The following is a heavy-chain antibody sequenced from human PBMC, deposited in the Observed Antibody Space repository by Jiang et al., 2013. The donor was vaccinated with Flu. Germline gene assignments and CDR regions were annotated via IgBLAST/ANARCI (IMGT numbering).Heavy chain of an antibody. J-gene: IGHJ5*02. Sequence: GAEVKKPGESLKISCKGSGYSFTSYWIGWVRQMPGKGLEWMGRIDPSDSYTNYSPSFQGHVTISADKSISTAYLQWSSLKASDTAMYYCARPRLPYYYDSSGYFNWFDPWGQGTLVTVSS. D-gene: IGHD3-22*01. CDR3: ARPRLPYYYDSSGYFNWFDP. CDR1: GYSFTSYW. V-gene: IGHV5-10-1*01. CDR2: IDPSDSYT.